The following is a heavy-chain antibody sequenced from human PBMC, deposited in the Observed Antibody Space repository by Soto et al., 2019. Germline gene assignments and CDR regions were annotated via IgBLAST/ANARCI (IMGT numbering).Heavy chain of an antibody. D-gene: IGHD2-15*01. V-gene: IGHV3-48*01. CDR3: ARDREYCSGDKCYETGSAY. CDR2: ITRNSDII. J-gene: IGHJ4*02. Sequence: EAQLVESGGGLIQPGGSLRLSCAASGFSFSSYSMNWVRQAPGKGLEWISYITRNSDIINYLDSVKGRFTISRDNAKNSLHLQMHSLRADDTAVYYCARDREYCSGDKCYETGSAYWGQGTLVTVSS. CDR1: GFSFSSYS.